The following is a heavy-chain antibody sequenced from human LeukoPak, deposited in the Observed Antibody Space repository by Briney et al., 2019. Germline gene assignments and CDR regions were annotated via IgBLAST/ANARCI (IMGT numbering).Heavy chain of an antibody. V-gene: IGHV4-61*02. D-gene: IGHD2-2*01. J-gene: IGHJ5*02. Sequence: PSETLSLTCTVSGGSISSGSYYWSWIRQPAGKGLEWIGRIYTSGSTNYNPSLKSRVTISVDTSKNQFSLKLSSVTAADTAVYYCAREGRYCSSTGCYWGTGLYNWFDPWGQGTLVTVSS. CDR3: AREGRYCSSTGCYWGTGLYNWFDP. CDR2: IYTSGST. CDR1: GGSISSGSYY.